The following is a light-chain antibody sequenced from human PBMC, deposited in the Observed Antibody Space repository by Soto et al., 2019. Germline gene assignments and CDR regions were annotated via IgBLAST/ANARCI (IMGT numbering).Light chain of an antibody. J-gene: IGKJ1*01. CDR1: HSIDSW. V-gene: IGKV1-5*01. CDR2: DAS. CDR3: QQYNSYSEA. Sequence: DIQMPQSPSTLSASVGDRVTMTCRASHSIDSWLAWYQQKPGRAPKLLIYDASSLESGVPSRFSGSGSGTEFTLTISSLQPDDFATYYCQQYNSYSEAFGQGTKVDIK.